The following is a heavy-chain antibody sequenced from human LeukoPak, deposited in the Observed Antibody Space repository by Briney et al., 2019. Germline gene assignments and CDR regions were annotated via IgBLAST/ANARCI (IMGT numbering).Heavy chain of an antibody. Sequence: GGSLRLSCAASGFTFSIYGMHWVRQAPGKGLEWVAFIRYDGSNKYYADSVKGRFTISRDNSKNTLYLQMNSLRAEDTAVYYCTSVSVVVIGRDMDVWGKGTTVTVSS. CDR1: GFTFSIYG. CDR3: TSVSVVVIGRDMDV. CDR2: IRYDGSNK. V-gene: IGHV3-30*02. J-gene: IGHJ6*03. D-gene: IGHD3-22*01.